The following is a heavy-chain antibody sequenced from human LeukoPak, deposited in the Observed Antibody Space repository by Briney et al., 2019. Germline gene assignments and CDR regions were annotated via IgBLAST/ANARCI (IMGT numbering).Heavy chain of an antibody. CDR2: IYYSGST. CDR3: ARVQEGSSIMITFGGVIAIFDY. V-gene: IGHV4-39*07. J-gene: IGHJ4*02. CDR1: GGSISSSSYY. D-gene: IGHD3-16*02. Sequence: PSETLSLTCTVSGGSISSSSYYWGWIRQPPGKGLEWIGSIYYSGSTYYNPSLKGRVTISVDTSKNQFSLKLSSVTAADTAVYYCARVQEGSSIMITFGGVIAIFDYWGQGTLVTVSS.